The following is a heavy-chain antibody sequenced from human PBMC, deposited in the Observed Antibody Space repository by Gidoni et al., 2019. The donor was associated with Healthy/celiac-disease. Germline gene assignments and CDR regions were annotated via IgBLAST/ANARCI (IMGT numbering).Heavy chain of an antibody. Sequence: QVQLVESGGGVVQPGRSLRLSCAASGFPFSSYGMHWVRQAPGKGLEWVAVIWYDGSNKYYADSVKGRFTISRDNSKNTLYLQMNSLRAEDTAVYYCAREGGGDYYDSSGFDYWGQGTLVTVSS. CDR3: AREGGGDYYDSSGFDY. V-gene: IGHV3-33*01. CDR2: IWYDGSNK. D-gene: IGHD3-22*01. CDR1: GFPFSSYG. J-gene: IGHJ4*02.